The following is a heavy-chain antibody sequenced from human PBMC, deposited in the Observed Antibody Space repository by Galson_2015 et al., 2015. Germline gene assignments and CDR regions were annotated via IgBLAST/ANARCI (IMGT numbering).Heavy chain of an antibody. Sequence: SLRLSCAASGFTSSSYWMSWVRQAPGKGLEWVANIKQDGSEKYYVDSVKGRFTISRDNAKNSLYLQMNSLRAEDTAVYYCARDSAYDFWSGYSAQFDPWGQGTLVTVSS. CDR3: ARDSAYDFWSGYSAQFDP. V-gene: IGHV3-7*01. CDR1: GFTSSSYW. CDR2: IKQDGSEK. J-gene: IGHJ5*02. D-gene: IGHD3-3*01.